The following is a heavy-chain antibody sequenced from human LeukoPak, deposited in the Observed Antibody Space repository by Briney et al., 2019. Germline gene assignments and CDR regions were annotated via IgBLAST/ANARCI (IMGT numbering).Heavy chain of an antibody. V-gene: IGHV4-34*01. CDR2: INHSGST. CDR1: GGSFSGYY. CDR3: ASFLERRKYFNY. D-gene: IGHD1-1*01. Sequence: PSETLSLTCAVYGGSFSGYYWSWIRQPPGKGLEWIGEINHSGSTNYNPSLKSRVTISVDTSKNQFSLKLSSVTAADTAVYYCASFLERRKYFNYWGQGTLVTVSS. J-gene: IGHJ4*02.